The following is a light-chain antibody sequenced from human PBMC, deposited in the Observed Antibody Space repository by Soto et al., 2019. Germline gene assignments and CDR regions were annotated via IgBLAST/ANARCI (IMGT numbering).Light chain of an antibody. V-gene: IGLV1-40*01. J-gene: IGLJ1*01. Sequence: QSVLTQPPSVSGAPGQRVTISCTGFDSNIGADYGVHWYQQFPGTAPKLLIYGDSYRPSGVSGRFSGSKSGTSASLAITGLQAEDEADYYCQAYGRSLSAYVFGTGTKLTVL. CDR2: GDS. CDR3: QAYGRSLSAYV. CDR1: DSNIGADYG.